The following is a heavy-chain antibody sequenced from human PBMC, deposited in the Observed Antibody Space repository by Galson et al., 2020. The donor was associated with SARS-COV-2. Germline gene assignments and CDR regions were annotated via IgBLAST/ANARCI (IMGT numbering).Heavy chain of an antibody. CDR1: GFTFSSYS. CDR3: ATYPGDTAMVYYYYGMDV. V-gene: IGHV3-21*01. CDR2: ISSSSSYI. Sequence: NSGGSLRLSCAASGFTFSSYSMNWVRQAPGKGLEWVSSISSSSSYIYYADSVKGRFTISRDNAKNSLYLQMNSLRAEDTAVYYCATYPGDTAMVYYYYGMDVWGQGTTVTVSS. D-gene: IGHD5-18*01. J-gene: IGHJ6*02.